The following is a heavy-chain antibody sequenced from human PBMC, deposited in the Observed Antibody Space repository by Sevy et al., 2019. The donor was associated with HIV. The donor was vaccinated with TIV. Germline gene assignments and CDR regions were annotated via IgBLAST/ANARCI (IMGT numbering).Heavy chain of an antibody. CDR1: GFTFSSYA. CDR3: ATGTRYCSSTSCSAYYYYGMDV. J-gene: IGHJ6*02. Sequence: GGSLSLSCAASGFTFSSYAMHWVRQAPGKGLEYVSAISSNGGSTYYANSVKGRFTISRDNSKNTLYLQMGSLRAEDMAVYYCATGTRYCSSTSCSAYYYYGMDVWGQGTTVTVSS. CDR2: ISSNGGST. V-gene: IGHV3-64*01. D-gene: IGHD2-2*01.